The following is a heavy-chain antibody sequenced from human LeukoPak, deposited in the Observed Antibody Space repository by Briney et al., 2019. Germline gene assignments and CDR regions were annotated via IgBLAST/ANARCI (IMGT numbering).Heavy chain of an antibody. CDR2: ISWNSGSI. CDR1: GFTFDDYA. D-gene: IGHD2-15*01. V-gene: IGHV3-9*01. CDR3: AKDGGSSLSYYMDV. Sequence: GRSLRPSCAASGFTFDDYAMHWVRQAPGKGLEWVSGISWNSGSIGYADSVKGRFTISRDNAKNSLYLQMNSLRAEDTALYYCAKDGGSSLSYYMDVWGKGTTVTVSS. J-gene: IGHJ6*03.